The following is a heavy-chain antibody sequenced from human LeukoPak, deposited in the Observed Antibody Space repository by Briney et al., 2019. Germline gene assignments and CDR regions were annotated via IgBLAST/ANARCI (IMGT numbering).Heavy chain of an antibody. CDR3: AKEGSSYSSGWPGDAFDI. CDR1: GVTFSSYA. J-gene: IGHJ3*02. Sequence: GGSLRLSCAVSGVTFSSYAMHWVRQAPGKGLEWVAVISYDGSNKYYADSVKGRFTISRDNSKNTLYLQMNSLRAEDTAVYYCAKEGSSYSSGWPGDAFDIWGQGTMVTVSS. D-gene: IGHD6-19*01. V-gene: IGHV3-30-3*01. CDR2: ISYDGSNK.